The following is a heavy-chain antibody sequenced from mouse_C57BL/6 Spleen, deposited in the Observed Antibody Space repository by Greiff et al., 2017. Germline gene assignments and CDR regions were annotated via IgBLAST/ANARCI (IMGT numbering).Heavy chain of an antibody. Sequence: VKLMESGAELVKPGASVKISCKASGYAFSSYWMNWVKQRPGKGLEWIGQIYPGDGDTNYNGKFKGKATLTADKSSSTAYMQLSSLTSEDSAVYFCAGRGGYYRNYFDYWGQGTTLTVSS. CDR3: AGRGGYYRNYFDY. CDR1: GYAFSSYW. J-gene: IGHJ2*01. D-gene: IGHD2-3*01. V-gene: IGHV1-80*01. CDR2: IYPGDGDT.